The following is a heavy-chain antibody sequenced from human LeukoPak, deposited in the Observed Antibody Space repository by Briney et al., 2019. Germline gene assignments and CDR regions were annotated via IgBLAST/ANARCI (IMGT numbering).Heavy chain of an antibody. CDR3: ARAGIDNALDY. J-gene: IGHJ4*02. V-gene: IGHV3-33*01. CDR2: IWYDGGNK. D-gene: IGHD2-2*01. CDR1: GFTFDKYG. Sequence: PGMSLRLSCAATGFTFDKYGINWVRQAPGKGLGWVAIIWYDGGNKYFADSVVGRFTISKDNSKDTVYLEMSSLRTEDTAIYYCARAGIDNALDYWGQGTQVTVSS.